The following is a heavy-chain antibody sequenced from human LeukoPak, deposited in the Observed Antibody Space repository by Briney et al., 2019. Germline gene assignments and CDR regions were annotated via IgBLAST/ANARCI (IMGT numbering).Heavy chain of an antibody. V-gene: IGHV3-15*01. CDR3: TTSARRGYAFDI. CDR1: GFTFSNAW. J-gene: IGHJ3*02. Sequence: GGSLRLSCAASGFTFSNAWMSWVRQAPGKGLEWVGRIKSKTDGGTTDYAAPVKGRFTISRDDSKNTLYLHMYSLKPEDTAVYYCTTSARRGYAFDIWGQGTMVTVSS. CDR2: IKSKTDGGTT. D-gene: IGHD3-22*01.